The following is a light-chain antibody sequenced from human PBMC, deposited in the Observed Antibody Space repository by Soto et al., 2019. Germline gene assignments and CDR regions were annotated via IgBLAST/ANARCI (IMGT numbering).Light chain of an antibody. CDR2: GAS. CDR1: QSVSSSY. Sequence: EIGLTQAPATLSFSPAEGATVSCRGSQSVSSSYLAWYQQKPGQAPRLLIYGASSRATGIPDRFSGSGSGTDFTLTISRLEPEDFAVYYCQQYGSSPRTFGQGTKVDIK. V-gene: IGKV3-20*01. J-gene: IGKJ1*01. CDR3: QQYGSSPRT.